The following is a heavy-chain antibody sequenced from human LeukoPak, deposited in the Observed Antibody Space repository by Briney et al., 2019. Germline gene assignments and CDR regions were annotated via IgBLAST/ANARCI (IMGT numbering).Heavy chain of an antibody. CDR2: ISSSSSYI. D-gene: IGHD3-3*01. CDR3: ARCLSGLGAFDI. V-gene: IGHV3-21*01. Sequence: GGSLRLSCAASGFTFSSYSMNWVRQAPGKGLEWVSSISSSSSYIYYADSVKGRFTISRDNAKNSLYLQMNSLRAEDTAVYYCARCLSGLGAFDIWAKGQWSPSLQ. CDR1: GFTFSSYS. J-gene: IGHJ3*02.